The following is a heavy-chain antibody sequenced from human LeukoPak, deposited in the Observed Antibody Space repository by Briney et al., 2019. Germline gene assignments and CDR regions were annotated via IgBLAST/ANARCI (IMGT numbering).Heavy chain of an antibody. CDR2: ISSSGGTR. Sequence: GGSLRLSCAASGFAFSVYEWYGAGRPPGKGLEGVSYISSSGGTRYYADSVKGRFTISRDNAKNSLYLQMNSLRAEDTAVYYCATLTVASSFDYWGQGTLVTVSS. J-gene: IGHJ4*02. CDR3: ATLTVASSFDY. D-gene: IGHD6-19*01. CDR1: GFAFSVYE. V-gene: IGHV3-48*03.